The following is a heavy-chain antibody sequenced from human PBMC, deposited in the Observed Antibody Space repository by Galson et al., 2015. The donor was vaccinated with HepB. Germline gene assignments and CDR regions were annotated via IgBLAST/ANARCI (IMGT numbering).Heavy chain of an antibody. CDR3: TRDRALGFKGYCSSTSCYTDAFDI. J-gene: IGHJ3*02. V-gene: IGHV3-49*03. CDR1: GFTFGDYA. D-gene: IGHD2-2*02. CDR2: IRSKAYGGTT. Sequence: SLRLSCAASGFTFGDYAMSWFRQAPGKGLEWVGFIRSKAYGGTTEYAASVKGRFTISRDDSKSIAYLQMNSLKTEDTAVYYCTRDRALGFKGYCSSTSCYTDAFDIWGQGTIVTVSS.